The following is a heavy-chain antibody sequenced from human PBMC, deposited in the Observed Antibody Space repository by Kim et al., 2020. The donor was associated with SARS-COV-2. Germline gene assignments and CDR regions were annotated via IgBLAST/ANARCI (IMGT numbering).Heavy chain of an antibody. CDR3: ARDRSGYGLFDY. Sequence: YYTPSLKSRLTISRDTSKNQFSLKLRSVTAADTAVYFCARDRSGYGLFDYWGQGTLVTVSS. D-gene: IGHD3-3*01. V-gene: IGHV4-31*02. J-gene: IGHJ4*02.